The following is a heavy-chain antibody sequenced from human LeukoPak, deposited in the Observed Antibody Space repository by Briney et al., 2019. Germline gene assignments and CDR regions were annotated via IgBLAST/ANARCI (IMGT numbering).Heavy chain of an antibody. J-gene: IGHJ1*01. CDR1: GFIFSTYT. D-gene: IGHD2-15*01. CDR2: ISYDGSNK. V-gene: IGHV3-30*14. Sequence: GGSLRLSCAASGFIFSTYTMHWVRQAPGKGLEWVAVISYDGSNKYSTDSVKGRFTISRDSSKNTLYLQMHSLRAEDTAVYYCASPGYCSGSVCYSGYLQHWGQGTLVTVST. CDR3: ASPGYCSGSVCYSGYLQH.